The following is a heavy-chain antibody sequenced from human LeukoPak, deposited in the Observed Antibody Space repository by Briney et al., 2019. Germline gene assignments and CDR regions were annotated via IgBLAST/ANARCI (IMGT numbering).Heavy chain of an antibody. V-gene: IGHV3-48*01. Sequence: QPGGSLRLSCAASGFSFSNYNMNWVRQAPGKGLEWVSYISSSSSTIYYADSVKGRFTVSRDNGKNSLYLQMNSLRAEDTAVYYCARDYYDSSGYYYYWGQGTLVTVSS. J-gene: IGHJ4*02. CDR1: GFSFSNYN. CDR3: ARDYYDSSGYYYY. CDR2: ISSSSSTI. D-gene: IGHD3-22*01.